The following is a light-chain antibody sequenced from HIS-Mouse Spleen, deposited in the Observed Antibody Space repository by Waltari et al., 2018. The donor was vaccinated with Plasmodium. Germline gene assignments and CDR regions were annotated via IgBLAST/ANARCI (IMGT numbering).Light chain of an antibody. Sequence: IQMTQSPSSLSESVGDRVTITCRASQSISSYLNWYQQKPGKAPKLLIYAASSLQSGVPSRFSGSGSGTDFTLTISSLQPEDFATYYCQQNYNTWTFGQGTKVEIK. CDR1: QSISSY. J-gene: IGKJ1*01. V-gene: IGKV1-39*01. CDR3: QQNYNTWT. CDR2: AAS.